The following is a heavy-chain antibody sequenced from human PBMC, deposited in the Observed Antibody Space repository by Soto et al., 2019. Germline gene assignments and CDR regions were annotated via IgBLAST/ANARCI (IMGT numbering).Heavy chain of an antibody. CDR2: MNPNSGNT. Sequence: ASVKVSCKASGYTFTSYDINWVRQASGQGLEWMGWMNPNSGNTGYAQKFQGRVTMTRDTSISTAYMELSSLRSEDTAVYYCAGGTLVPSATGAFYIWGQGTMVTVSS. V-gene: IGHV1-8*01. CDR3: AGGTLVPSATGAFYI. CDR1: GYTFTSYD. D-gene: IGHD2-2*01. J-gene: IGHJ3*02.